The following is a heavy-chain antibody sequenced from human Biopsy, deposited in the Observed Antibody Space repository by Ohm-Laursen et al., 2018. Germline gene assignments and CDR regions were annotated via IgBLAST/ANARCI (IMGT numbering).Heavy chain of an antibody. CDR2: IRYDGSKK. CDR3: AKSYGDYWGDYYYGLDV. D-gene: IGHD4-17*01. Sequence: GSLRLSCAASGFTFSTYDMHWVRQAPGKGLQWVTLIRYDGSKKYYADSVKGRFTISRDNSKSTLYLQMNNLRADDTAVYYCAKSYGDYWGDYYYGLDVWGQGATVTVSS. CDR1: GFTFSTYD. J-gene: IGHJ6*02. V-gene: IGHV3-30*02.